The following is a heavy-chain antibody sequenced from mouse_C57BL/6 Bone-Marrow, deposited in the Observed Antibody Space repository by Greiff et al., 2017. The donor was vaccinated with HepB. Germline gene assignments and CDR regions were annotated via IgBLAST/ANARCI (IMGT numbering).Heavy chain of an antibody. D-gene: IGHD1-1*01. CDR3: VRGYYGTAWFAY. J-gene: IGHJ3*01. Sequence: DVKLVESGGGLVQPKGSLKLSCAASGFSFNTYAMNWVRQAPGKGLEWVARIRSKSNNYATYYADSVKDRFTISRDDSESMLYLQMNNLKTEDTAMYYCVRGYYGTAWFAYWGQGTLVTVSA. CDR1: GFSFNTYA. CDR2: IRSKSNNYAT. V-gene: IGHV10-1*01.